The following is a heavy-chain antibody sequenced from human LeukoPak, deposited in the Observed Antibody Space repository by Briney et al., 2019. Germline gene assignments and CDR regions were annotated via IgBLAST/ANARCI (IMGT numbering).Heavy chain of an antibody. J-gene: IGHJ4*02. V-gene: IGHV3-7*01. CDR1: GFTFSSYW. CDR2: IKQDGSEK. D-gene: IGHD3-9*01. Sequence: GGSLRLSCAASGFTFSSYWMSWVRQAPGKGLEWVANIKQDGSEKYYVDSVKGRFTISRDNAKNSLYLQMNSLRAEDTAVYYCARDRTHYDFLTSGANFDYWGQGTLVTVSS. CDR3: ARDRTHYDFLTSGANFDY.